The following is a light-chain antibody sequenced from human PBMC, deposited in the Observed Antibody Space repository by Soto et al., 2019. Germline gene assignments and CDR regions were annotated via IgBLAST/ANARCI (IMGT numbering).Light chain of an antibody. CDR3: HQYHTWPWT. CDR1: QSVAST. V-gene: IGKV3-15*01. J-gene: IGKJ1*01. CDR2: DAS. Sequence: EIVMTQSPATLSVSPGERATLSCRASQSVASTLAWYQQKPGQAPRLLIYDASTRATGFPGRFSGSGSGTEFTLTISSLQSDDSAVYYCHQYHTWPWTFGQGTKVETK.